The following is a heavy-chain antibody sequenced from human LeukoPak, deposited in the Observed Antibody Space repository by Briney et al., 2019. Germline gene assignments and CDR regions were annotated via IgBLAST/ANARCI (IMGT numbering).Heavy chain of an antibody. CDR1: GGSISSSSYY. J-gene: IGHJ6*03. CDR3: ARLYSSSRYLYYYYYMDV. Sequence: SETLPLTCTASGGSISSSSYYWGWIRQPPGKGLEWIGSIYYSGSTYYNPSLKSRVTISVDTSKNQFSLKLSSVTAADTAVYYCARLYSSSRYLYYYYYMDVWGKGTTVTISS. V-gene: IGHV4-39*01. D-gene: IGHD6-13*01. CDR2: IYYSGST.